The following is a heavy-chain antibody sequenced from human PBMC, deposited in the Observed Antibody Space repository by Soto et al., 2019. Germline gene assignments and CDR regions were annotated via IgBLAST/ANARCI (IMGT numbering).Heavy chain of an antibody. CDR3: ARGPYCSSTSCYAGVRYYYYYMDV. D-gene: IGHD2-2*01. CDR1: GYTFTSYD. Sequence: ASVKVSCKASGYTFTSYDINWVRQATGQGLEWMGWMNPNSGNTGYAQKFQGRVTMTRNTSISTAYMELSSPRSEDTAVYYCARGPYCSSTSCYAGVRYYYYYMDVWGKGTTVTVSS. V-gene: IGHV1-8*01. CDR2: MNPNSGNT. J-gene: IGHJ6*03.